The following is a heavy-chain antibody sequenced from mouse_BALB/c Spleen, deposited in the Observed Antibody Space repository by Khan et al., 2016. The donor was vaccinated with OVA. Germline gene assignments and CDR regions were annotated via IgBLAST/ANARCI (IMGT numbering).Heavy chain of an antibody. J-gene: IGHJ2*01. V-gene: IGHV1-20*02. CDR1: GYSFTGYF. CDR3: ARIYRSDFDY. D-gene: IGHD1-1*01. CDR2: INPHIGET. Sequence: VRLQQSGPELVKPGASVKISCKASGYSFTGYFMNWVMQSHGKSLEWIGRINPHIGETFYNQKFKGKATLTVDKSSSTAHMELRSLASEDSAVYYCARIYRSDFDYWGQGTTLTVSS.